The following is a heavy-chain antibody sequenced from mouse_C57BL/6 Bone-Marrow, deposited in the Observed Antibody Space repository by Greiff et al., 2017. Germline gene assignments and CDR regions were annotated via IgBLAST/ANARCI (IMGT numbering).Heavy chain of an antibody. V-gene: IGHV5-6*02. CDR1: GFTFSSYG. CDR3: ARRDSNYSWFAY. D-gene: IGHD2-5*01. J-gene: IGHJ3*01. CDR2: ISSGGSYT. Sequence: VKLVESGGDLVKPGGSLKLSCAASGFTFSSYGMSWVRQTPDKRLEWVATISSGGSYTYYPDSVKGRFTISRDNAKHTLYLQMSSLKSEDTAMYYCARRDSNYSWFAYWGQGTLVTVSA.